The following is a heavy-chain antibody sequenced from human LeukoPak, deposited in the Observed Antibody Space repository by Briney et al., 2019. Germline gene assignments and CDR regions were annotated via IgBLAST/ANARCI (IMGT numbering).Heavy chain of an antibody. CDR1: GYTFTSYA. V-gene: IGHV7-4-1*02. CDR2: INTNTGNP. D-gene: IGHD2-21*02. Sequence: GASVKVSCKASGYTFTSYAMNWVRQAPGQGLEWMGWINTNTGNPTYAQGFTGRFVFSLDTSVSTAYLQISSLKAEDTAVYYCAREQGGYCGGDCYPHHYYYYMDVWGKGTTVTVSS. J-gene: IGHJ6*03. CDR3: AREQGGYCGGDCYPHHYYYYMDV.